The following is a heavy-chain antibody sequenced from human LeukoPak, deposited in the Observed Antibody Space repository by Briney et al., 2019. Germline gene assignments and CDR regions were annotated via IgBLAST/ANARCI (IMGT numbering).Heavy chain of an antibody. CDR3: ANSVVVVAATRNFAY. J-gene: IGHJ4*02. CDR1: GFTFSSYA. D-gene: IGHD2-15*01. V-gene: IGHV3-23*01. CDR2: ISGSGGST. Sequence: PGGSLGLSCAASGFTFSSYAMSWVRQAPGKGLEWVSAISGSGGSTYYADSVKGRFTISRDNSKNTLYLQMNSLRAEDTAVYYCANSVVVVAATRNFAYWGQGTLVTVSS.